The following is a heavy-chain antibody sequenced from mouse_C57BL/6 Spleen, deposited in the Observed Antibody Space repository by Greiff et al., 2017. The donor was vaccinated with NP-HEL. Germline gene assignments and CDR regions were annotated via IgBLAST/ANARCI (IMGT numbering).Heavy chain of an antibody. CDR2: ISDGGSYT. J-gene: IGHJ2*01. D-gene: IGHD2-1*01. V-gene: IGHV5-4*03. CDR3: ARVGKGYFDY. Sequence: EVKLEESGGGLVKPGGSLKLSCAASGFTFSSYAMSWVRQTPEKRLEWVATISDGGSYTYYPDNVKGRFTISRDNAKNNLYLQMSHLKSEDTAMYYCARVGKGYFDYRGQGTTLTVSS. CDR1: GFTFSSYA.